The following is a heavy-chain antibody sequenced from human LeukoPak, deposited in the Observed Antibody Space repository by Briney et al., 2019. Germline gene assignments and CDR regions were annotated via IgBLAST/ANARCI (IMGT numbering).Heavy chain of an antibody. J-gene: IGHJ5*02. CDR3: EIDAVVPNWINWFDP. Sequence: ASVKVSCKASCYTFTSYRISWVRQAPGQGLEWMGWISAYNGNTNYAQKLQGRVTMTTDTSTSTAYMELRSLRSDDTAVYYCEIDAVVPNWINWFDPWLQGTMVTVSS. CDR1: CYTFTSYR. CDR2: ISAYNGNT. V-gene: IGHV1-18*01. D-gene: IGHD1-20*01.